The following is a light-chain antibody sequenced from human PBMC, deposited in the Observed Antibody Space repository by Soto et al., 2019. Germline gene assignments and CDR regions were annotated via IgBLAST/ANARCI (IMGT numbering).Light chain of an antibody. CDR3: QHTRT. CDR1: QNINNW. V-gene: IGKV1-5*01. Sequence: DFQMTQSPSTLSASVGDRVTITCRASQNINNWVACYQQKPGKAPKFLVYDASTLQRGVSSRFSGSGFGTEFSLTITSLQPDDSGSYYCQHTRTFGQGTKVEVK. CDR2: DAS. J-gene: IGKJ1*01.